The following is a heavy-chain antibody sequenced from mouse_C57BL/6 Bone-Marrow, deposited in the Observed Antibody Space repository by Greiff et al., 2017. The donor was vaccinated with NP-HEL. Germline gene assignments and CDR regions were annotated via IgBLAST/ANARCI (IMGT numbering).Heavy chain of an antibody. CDR2: IYPRSGNT. CDR1: GYTFTSYC. V-gene: IGHV1-81*01. D-gene: IGHD1-1*01. CDR3: ARADGSSSPY. J-gene: IGHJ2*01. Sequence: VQRVESGAELARPGASVKLSCKASGYTFTSYCISWVKQRTGQGLEWIGEIYPRSGNTYYNEKFKGKATLTADKSSSSAYMELRGLTSDDSAVYFCARADGSSSPYWGQGTTLTVSS.